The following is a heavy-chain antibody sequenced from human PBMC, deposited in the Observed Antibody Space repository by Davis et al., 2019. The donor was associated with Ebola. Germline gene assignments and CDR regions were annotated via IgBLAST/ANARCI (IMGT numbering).Heavy chain of an antibody. CDR3: ARDKAAHNRMARYYFDY. CDR1: GFNFRSYG. CDR2: IWYDGSNK. V-gene: IGHV3-33*01. Sequence: GESLKISCAASGFNFRSYGMHWVRQAPGKGLEWVAVIWYDGSNKYYADSVKGRFTISRDNSKNTLYLQMNSLRAEDTAVYYCARDKAAHNRMARYYFDYWGQGTLVTVSS. D-gene: IGHD3-10*01. J-gene: IGHJ4*02.